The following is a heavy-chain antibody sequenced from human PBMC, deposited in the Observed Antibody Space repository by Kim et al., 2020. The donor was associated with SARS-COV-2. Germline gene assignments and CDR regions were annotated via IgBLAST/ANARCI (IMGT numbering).Heavy chain of an antibody. J-gene: IGHJ4*02. CDR1: GGSISSYY. D-gene: IGHD3-10*01. V-gene: IGHV4-59*01. Sequence: SETLSLTCTVSGGSISSYYWSWIRQPPGKGLEWIGYIYYSGSTNYNPSLKSRVTISVDTSKNQFSLKLSSVTAADTAVYYCARGRGVTMVRGVPFDYWGQGTLVTVSS. CDR3: ARGRGVTMVRGVPFDY. CDR2: IYYSGST.